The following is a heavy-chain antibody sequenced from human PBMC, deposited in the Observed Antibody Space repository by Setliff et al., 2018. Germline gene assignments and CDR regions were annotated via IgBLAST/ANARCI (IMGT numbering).Heavy chain of an antibody. CDR2: ISGTGGST. D-gene: IGHD3-10*01. CDR3: AKDGVRYGSGSYYSDY. CDR1: GFTFSSYA. J-gene: IGHJ4*02. V-gene: IGHV3-23*01. Sequence: PGGSLRLSCAASGFTFSSYAMSWVRQAPGKGLEWVSPISGTGGSTYYADSVKGRFTISRDISKNTLYLQLNSLRAEDTAVYYCAKDGVRYGSGSYYSDYWGQGTLVTVSS.